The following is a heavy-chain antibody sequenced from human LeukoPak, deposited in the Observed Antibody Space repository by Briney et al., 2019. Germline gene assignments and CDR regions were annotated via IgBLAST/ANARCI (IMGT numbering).Heavy chain of an antibody. CDR2: ISGSGGST. D-gene: IGHD5-24*01. CDR3: AVGRDGYNYAFDI. Sequence: GGSLRLSCEVSGLTSGTYALPYGLTWVRQAPGKGLEWVSAISGSGGSTYYADSVKGWFTISRDNSKNTLYLQMNSLRAEDTAVYYCAVGRDGYNYAFDIWGQGTMVTVSS. V-gene: IGHV3-23*01. CDR1: GLTSGTYA. J-gene: IGHJ3*02.